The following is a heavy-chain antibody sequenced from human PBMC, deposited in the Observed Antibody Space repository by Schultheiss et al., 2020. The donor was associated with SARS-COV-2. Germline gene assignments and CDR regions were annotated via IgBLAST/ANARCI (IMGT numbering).Heavy chain of an antibody. D-gene: IGHD6-25*01. Sequence: GGSLRLSCAASGFTFSSNYMSWVRQAPGKGLEWVSAIGTAGDTYYPGSVKGRFTISRENAKNSLYLQMNSLRAGDTAVYYCARGPGSLWGKGTTVTVSS. CDR1: GFTFSSNY. CDR3: ARGPGSL. J-gene: IGHJ6*04. CDR2: IGTAGDT. V-gene: IGHV3-13*01.